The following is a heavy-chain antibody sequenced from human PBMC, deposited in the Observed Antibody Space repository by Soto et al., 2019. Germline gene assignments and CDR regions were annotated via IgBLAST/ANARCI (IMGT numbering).Heavy chain of an antibody. Sequence: GGSLRLSCVASGFTFSGDWMHWVRQVPGKGLVWVSRISPDGTTTYYADSVKGRFTISRDNAKNTLYLQMNGLRADDTAVYYCSRGRSPYYGYFDPWGPGTLV. J-gene: IGHJ5*02. CDR3: SRGRSPYYGYFDP. D-gene: IGHD3-3*01. CDR2: ISPDGTTT. V-gene: IGHV3-74*01. CDR1: GFTFSGDW.